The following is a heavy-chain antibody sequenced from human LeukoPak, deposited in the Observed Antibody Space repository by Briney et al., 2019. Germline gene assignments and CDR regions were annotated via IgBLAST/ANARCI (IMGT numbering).Heavy chain of an antibody. V-gene: IGHV3-74*01. J-gene: IGHJ5*01. CDR3: VRDWDHFDFDS. CDR1: GFTFSNYL. D-gene: IGHD3-9*01. CDR2: VKGDGSHT. Sequence: GGSLRLSCAASGFTFSNYLMHWVRQAPGKGLVWVSRVKGDGSHTIYADSVKGRFTISRDNAKNTLYLQMKSLRAEDTAVYYCVRDWDHFDFDSWGLGTLVTVSS.